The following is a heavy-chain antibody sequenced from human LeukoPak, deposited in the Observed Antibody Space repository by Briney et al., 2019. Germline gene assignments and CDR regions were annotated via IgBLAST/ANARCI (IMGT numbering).Heavy chain of an antibody. Sequence: PGRCLRPACVPDAFTVTIYWMRWARQAPGKGREWVANVKQDGSEKYYVGSVEGRFTISRDNAKNSLFLQMHSLRAEDTAVYHCARDRLPDRWLGLAYWGQGTLVTVSS. CDR1: AFTVTIYW. D-gene: IGHD5-12*01. CDR2: VKQDGSEK. CDR3: ARDRLPDRWLGLAY. V-gene: IGHV3-7*01. J-gene: IGHJ4*02.